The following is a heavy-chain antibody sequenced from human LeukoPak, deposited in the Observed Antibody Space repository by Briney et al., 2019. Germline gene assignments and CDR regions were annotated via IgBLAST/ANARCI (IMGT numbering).Heavy chain of an antibody. D-gene: IGHD3-10*01. CDR2: IIAYNGNT. V-gene: IGHV1-18*01. Sequence: ASVKVSCKASGYTFTSNGISWLRQAPGQGLEWMGWIIAYNGNTNYAQKLQGRVTMTTDTSTSTAYMELRSLRSDDTAAYYCARAAITMVRGVIITKYYFDYWGQGTLVTVSS. J-gene: IGHJ4*02. CDR1: GYTFTSNG. CDR3: ARAAITMVRGVIITKYYFDY.